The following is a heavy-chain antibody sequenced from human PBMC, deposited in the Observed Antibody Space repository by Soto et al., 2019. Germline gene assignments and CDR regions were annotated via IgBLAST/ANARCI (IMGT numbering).Heavy chain of an antibody. Sequence: VQLVESGGGLVKPGGSLRLSCAASGFSFSIYSMNWVRQAPGKGLEWVSSISSSSSYIYYADSVKGRFTISRDNAKNSLYLHMNSLRAEDTAVYYCARDRLNFCSSSSCYLFCMDVWGQGTTVTVSS. J-gene: IGHJ6*02. CDR1: GFSFSIYS. CDR2: ISSSSSYI. D-gene: IGHD2-2*01. V-gene: IGHV3-21*01. CDR3: ARDRLNFCSSSSCYLFCMDV.